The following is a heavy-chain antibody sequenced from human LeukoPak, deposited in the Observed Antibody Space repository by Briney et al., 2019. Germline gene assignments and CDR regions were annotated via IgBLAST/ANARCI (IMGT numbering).Heavy chain of an antibody. CDR3: ARAFVVDQVGATSGIDY. CDR2: IIPILGIA. V-gene: IGHV1-69*04. D-gene: IGHD1-26*01. CDR1: GGTFSSYA. Sequence: ASMKVSCKASGGTFSSYAISWVRQAPGQGLEWMGRIIPILGIANYAQKFQGRVTITADKSTSTAYMELSSLRSEDTAVYYCARAFVVDQVGATSGIDYWGQGTLVTVSS. J-gene: IGHJ4*02.